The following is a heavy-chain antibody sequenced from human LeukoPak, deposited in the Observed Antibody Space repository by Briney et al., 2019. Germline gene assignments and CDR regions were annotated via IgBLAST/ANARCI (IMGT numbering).Heavy chain of an antibody. J-gene: IGHJ4*02. CDR1: GFTFSSNG. Sequence: PGGSLRLSCVAFGFTFSSNGMHWVRQAPGKGLEWVTFIQYDGSKKYYADSVKGRFTISRDNSKNTLYLEMNSLRAEDTAVYYCAKDIGSYYDYWGQGILVTVPS. CDR3: AKDIGSYYDY. V-gene: IGHV3-30*02. CDR2: IQYDGSKK. D-gene: IGHD3-10*01.